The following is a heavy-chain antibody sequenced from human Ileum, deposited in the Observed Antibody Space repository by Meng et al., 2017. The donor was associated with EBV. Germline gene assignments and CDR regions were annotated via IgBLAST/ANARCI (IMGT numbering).Heavy chain of an antibody. J-gene: IGHJ4*02. CDR3: ARQATGYCSGGSCYPGSIFDY. Sequence: HLREPAPELVQPPQPLPLTCPVFGGSISSGDYHWSWIRQPPGKGLEWIGYIYYSGSTHYNPSLKSRVTISVDTSKNQFSLKVSSVTAADTAVYYCARQATGYCSGGSCYPGSIFDYWGQGSLVTVSS. CDR2: IYYSGST. V-gene: IGHV4-30-4*01. CDR1: GGSISSGDYH. D-gene: IGHD2-15*01.